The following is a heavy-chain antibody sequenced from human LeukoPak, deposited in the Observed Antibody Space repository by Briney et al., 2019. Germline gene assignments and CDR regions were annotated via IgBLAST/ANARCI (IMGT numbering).Heavy chain of an antibody. CDR3: ARDNLLWFGELLPIDY. CDR2: ISSSSSYI. V-gene: IGHV3-21*01. D-gene: IGHD3-10*01. CDR1: GFTFSSYS. Sequence: GGSLRLSCAASGFTFSSYSMSWVRQAPGKGLEWVSSISSSSSYIYYADSVKDRFTISRDNAKNSLYLQMNSLRAEDTAVYYCARDNLLWFGELLPIDYWGQGTLVTVSS. J-gene: IGHJ4*02.